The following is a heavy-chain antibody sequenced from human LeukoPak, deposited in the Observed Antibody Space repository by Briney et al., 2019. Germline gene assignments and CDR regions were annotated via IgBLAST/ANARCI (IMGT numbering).Heavy chain of an antibody. Sequence: GGSLRLSCAASGFTFSSYGMHSVRQAPGKGLEWVTVISYDGSNKYYADSVKGRFTISRDNSKNTLYLQMNSLRAEDTAVYYCAKDLGYCSGGSCYRFVYWGQGTLVTVSS. CDR2: ISYDGSNK. J-gene: IGHJ4*02. CDR3: AKDLGYCSGGSCYRFVY. V-gene: IGHV3-30*18. CDR1: GFTFSSYG. D-gene: IGHD2-15*01.